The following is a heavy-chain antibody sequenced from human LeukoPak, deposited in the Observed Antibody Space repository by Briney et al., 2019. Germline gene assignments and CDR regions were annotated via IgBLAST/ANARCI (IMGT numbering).Heavy chain of an antibody. CDR1: GGSISSYY. V-gene: IGHV4-59*08. D-gene: IGHD3-10*01. CDR2: IYYSGST. Sequence: SETLSLTCTVSGGSISSYYWSWIRQPPGKGLEWIGYIYYSGSTNYNPSLKSRVTISVDTSKNQFSLKLSSVTAADTAVYYCARHEGITVNPLDIWGQGTMVTVSS. J-gene: IGHJ3*02. CDR3: ARHEGITVNPLDI.